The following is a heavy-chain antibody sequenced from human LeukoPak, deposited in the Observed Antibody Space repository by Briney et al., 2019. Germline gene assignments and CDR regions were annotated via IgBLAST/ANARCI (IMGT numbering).Heavy chain of an antibody. CDR1: GFTFSSYG. V-gene: IGHV3-30*18. Sequence: PGGSLRLSCAASGFTFSSYGMHWVRQAPGKGLEWVAVISYDGSNKYYADSVKGRFTISRDNSKNTLYLQMNSLRAEDTAVYYCAKDVAVAGFYYFDYWGPGTLVTVSS. J-gene: IGHJ4*02. CDR3: AKDVAVAGFYYFDY. CDR2: ISYDGSNK. D-gene: IGHD6-19*01.